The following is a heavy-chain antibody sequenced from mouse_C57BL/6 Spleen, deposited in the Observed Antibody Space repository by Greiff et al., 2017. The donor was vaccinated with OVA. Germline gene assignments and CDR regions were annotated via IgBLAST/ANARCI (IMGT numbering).Heavy chain of an antibody. V-gene: IGHV1-18*01. CDR3: ARSYDYLFAY. CDR2: INPNNGGT. CDR1: GYTFTDYN. D-gene: IGHD2-4*01. Sequence: VQLKQSGPELVKPGASVKIPCKASGYTFTDYNMDWVKQSHGKSLEWIGDINPNNGGTIYNQKFKGKATLTVDKSSSTAYMELRSLTSEDTAVYYCARSYDYLFAYWGQGTLVTVSA. J-gene: IGHJ3*01.